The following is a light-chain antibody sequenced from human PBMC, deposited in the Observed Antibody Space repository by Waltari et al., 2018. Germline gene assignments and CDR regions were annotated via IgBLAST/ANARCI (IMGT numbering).Light chain of an antibody. CDR3: CSYAGRYTNYV. CDR1: RRDVGSYDT. CDR2: DVT. V-gene: IGLV2-11*01. J-gene: IGLJ1*01. Sequence: QSALTQPRSVSGSPGQSVTISCTAPRRDVGSYDTVSWYQQRPGKAPKLIIYDVTEPPSGVPDRFSGSKSDNKASLTISGLQADDEADYYCCSYAGRYTNYVFGSGTKVTVL.